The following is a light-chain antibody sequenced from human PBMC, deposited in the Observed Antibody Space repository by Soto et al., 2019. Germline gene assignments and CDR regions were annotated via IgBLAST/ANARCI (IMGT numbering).Light chain of an antibody. Sequence: QSVLTQPPSVSGAPGQRVTISCTGSSSNIGAGDDVHLYQQLPGTAPQLLISGNSNRPSGVPDRFSGSKSGTSSSLAITGLQDEDEADYYCQSYDSSLSGYVFGTGTKLTVL. V-gene: IGLV1-40*01. CDR2: GNS. CDR1: SSNIGAGDD. J-gene: IGLJ1*01. CDR3: QSYDSSLSGYV.